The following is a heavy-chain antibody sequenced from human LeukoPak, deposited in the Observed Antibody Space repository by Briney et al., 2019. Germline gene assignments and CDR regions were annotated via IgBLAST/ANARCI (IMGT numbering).Heavy chain of an antibody. Sequence: SGTLSLTCTVSGGSISSYYWSWIRQPPGKGLEWIGYIYYSGSTNYNPSLKSRVTISVDTSKNQFSLKLSSVTAADTAVYYCARLGYYYYMDVWGKGTTVTVSS. CDR3: ARLGYYYYMDV. V-gene: IGHV4-59*01. CDR1: GGSISSYY. CDR2: IYYSGST. J-gene: IGHJ6*03.